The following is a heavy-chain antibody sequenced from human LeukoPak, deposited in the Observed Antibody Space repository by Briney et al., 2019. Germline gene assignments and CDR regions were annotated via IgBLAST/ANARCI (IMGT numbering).Heavy chain of an antibody. D-gene: IGHD6-13*01. V-gene: IGHV3-7*01. J-gene: IGHJ4*02. Sequence: PGGSLRLSCAASGFTFSDYWMTWVRQAPGKGLEWVANIKQDGSEKYYLDSVKGRFTISRDNAKNSLYLQMNSLRAEDTAVYYCARMGVSRQQLKIFDYWGQGTLVTVSS. CDR3: ARMGVSRQQLKIFDY. CDR1: GFTFSDYW. CDR2: IKQDGSEK.